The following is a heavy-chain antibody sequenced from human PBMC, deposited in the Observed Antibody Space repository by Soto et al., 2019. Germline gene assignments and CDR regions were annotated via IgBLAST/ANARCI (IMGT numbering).Heavy chain of an antibody. Sequence: SETLSLTCTVSGGSISNYYWSWIRQPPGKGLEWIGYIHYSGNTKYNPSLKSRVTISADTSKNQFSLRLSSVTAADTAVYYCARGHYDFWSGYFATIDYWGQGTLVTVSS. D-gene: IGHD3-3*01. CDR1: GGSISNYY. V-gene: IGHV4-59*08. CDR2: IHYSGNT. J-gene: IGHJ4*02. CDR3: ARGHYDFWSGYFATIDY.